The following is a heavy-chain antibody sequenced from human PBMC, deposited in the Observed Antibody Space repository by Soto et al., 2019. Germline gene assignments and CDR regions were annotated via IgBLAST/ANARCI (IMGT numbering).Heavy chain of an antibody. J-gene: IGHJ6*03. D-gene: IGHD6-13*01. V-gene: IGHV4-59*01. CDR3: ARGSGSSSWYLDYYYYMDV. CDR2: IYYSGST. CDR1: GGSISSYY. Sequence: QVQLQESGPGLVKPSETLSLTCTVSGGSISSYYWSWIRQPPGKGLEWLGYIYYSGSTNYNPSLKSRVTISVDTSKNQFSLKLSSVTAADTAVYYCARGSGSSSWYLDYYYYMDVWGKGTTVTVSS.